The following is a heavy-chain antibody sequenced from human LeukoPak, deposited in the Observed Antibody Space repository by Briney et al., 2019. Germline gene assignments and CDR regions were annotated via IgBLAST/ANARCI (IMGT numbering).Heavy chain of an antibody. CDR2: ISSSSSTI. V-gene: IGHV3-48*02. CDR3: AMMQQLVRVG. CDR1: GFTFSSYS. J-gene: IGHJ4*01. D-gene: IGHD6-13*01. Sequence: GGSLRLSCAASGFTFSSYSMNWVRQAPGKGLEWVSYISSSSSTIYYADFVKGRFTISRDNAKNSLYLQMNSLRDEDTAVYYCAMMQQLVRVGWGHVPRFTVSS.